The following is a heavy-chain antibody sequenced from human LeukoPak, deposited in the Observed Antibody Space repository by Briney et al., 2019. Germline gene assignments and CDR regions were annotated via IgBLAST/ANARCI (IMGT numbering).Heavy chain of an antibody. Sequence: GGSLRLSCTASGFTFSRYSMNWVRQAPGKGLEWVSLISSSSSYIYYADSVKGRFTISRDNAKNSLYLQMNSLRAEDTAVYYCAELGITMIGGVWGKGTTVTISS. D-gene: IGHD3-10*02. J-gene: IGHJ6*04. CDR3: AELGITMIGGV. CDR2: ISSSSSYI. CDR1: GFTFSRYS. V-gene: IGHV3-21*01.